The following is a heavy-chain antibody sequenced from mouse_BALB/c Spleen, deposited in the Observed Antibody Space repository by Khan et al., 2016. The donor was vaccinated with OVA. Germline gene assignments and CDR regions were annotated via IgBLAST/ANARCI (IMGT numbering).Heavy chain of an antibody. J-gene: IGHJ4*01. CDR1: GFTFSDYG. D-gene: IGHD2-14*01. CDR3: ARGGRYGLYAMDY. CDR2: ISNLAYSI. Sequence: EVQLVESGGGLVQPGGSRKLSCAASGFTFSDYGMAWVRQTPGKGPEWVAFISNLAYSIYYADTVTGRFTISRENAKNTLYLEMSNLRSEDTAMYYCARGGRYGLYAMDYWGQGTSVTVSS. V-gene: IGHV5-15*02.